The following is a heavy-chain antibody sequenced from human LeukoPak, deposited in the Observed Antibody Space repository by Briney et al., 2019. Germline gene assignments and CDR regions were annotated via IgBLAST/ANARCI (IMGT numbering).Heavy chain of an antibody. CDR2: IYYSGST. CDR1: GGSISRYY. V-gene: IGHV4-59*08. Sequence: SETLSLTCTVSGGSISRYYWSWIRQPPGKGLEWIGYIYYSGSTNYNPSLKSRVAIPVDTSKNQFSLKLSSVTAADTAVYYCARRSVYGDYYYFDYWGQGTLVTVSS. D-gene: IGHD4-17*01. CDR3: ARRSVYGDYYYFDY. J-gene: IGHJ4*02.